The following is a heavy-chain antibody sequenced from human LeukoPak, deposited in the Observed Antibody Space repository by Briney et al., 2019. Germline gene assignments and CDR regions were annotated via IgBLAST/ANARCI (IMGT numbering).Heavy chain of an antibody. D-gene: IGHD2-2*01. CDR2: ISSSSSYI. Sequence: PGGSLRLSCXAXXXXFSSXSMNWVRQAPGKGLEWVSSISSSSSYIYYADSAKGRFTISRDNAKNSLYLQMNSLRAEDTAVYYCARDPYCSSTSCFRDYYYYMDVWGKGTTVTVSS. J-gene: IGHJ6*03. V-gene: IGHV3-21*01. CDR1: XXXFSSXS. CDR3: ARDPYCSSTSCFRDYYYYMDV.